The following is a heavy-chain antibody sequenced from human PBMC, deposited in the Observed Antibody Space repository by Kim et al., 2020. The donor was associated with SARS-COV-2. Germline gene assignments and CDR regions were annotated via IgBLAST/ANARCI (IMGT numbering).Heavy chain of an antibody. D-gene: IGHD1-26*01. CDR3: ARTLVGAIDY. J-gene: IGHJ4*02. Sequence: STNYTPSLKSRVTISVDTSKNQFSLKLSSVTAADTAVYYCARTLVGAIDYWGQGTLVTVSS. V-gene: IGHV4-4*09. CDR2: ST.